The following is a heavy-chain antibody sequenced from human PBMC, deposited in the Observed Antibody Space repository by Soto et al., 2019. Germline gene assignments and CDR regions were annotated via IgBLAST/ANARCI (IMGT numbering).Heavy chain of an antibody. V-gene: IGHV4-59*01. D-gene: IGHD3-22*01. CDR1: AGSITTSY. J-gene: IGHJ5*02. CDR2: ISYRGST. Sequence: PSETLSLTCTVSAGSITTSYWSWIRQPLGKALEWIGYISYRGSTNYNPSLKSRLTISIDTSKSQVSLKLTSMTTADTDVYYCASSGIVGREVNTWFDPWGQGTLVTVSS. CDR3: ASSGIVGREVNTWFDP.